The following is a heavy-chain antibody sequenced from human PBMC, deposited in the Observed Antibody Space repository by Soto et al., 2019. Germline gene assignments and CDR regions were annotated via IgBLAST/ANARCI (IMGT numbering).Heavy chain of an antibody. J-gene: IGHJ3*02. V-gene: IGHV1-3*01. Sequence: GASVKFSCKASGYTFTSYAMHWVRQAPGQMLECMVWINAGNGDTKYXXKFQGRVXXTRDTSASTAXMELSXLRSEDTAVYYCAGSFGLGAYAFDIWRQGTMVTVS. D-gene: IGHD3-3*01. CDR2: INAGNGDT. CDR3: AGSFGLGAYAFDI. CDR1: GYTFTSYA.